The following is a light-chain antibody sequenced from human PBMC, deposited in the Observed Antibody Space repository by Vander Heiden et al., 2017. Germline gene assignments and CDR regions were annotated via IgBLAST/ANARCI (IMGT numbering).Light chain of an antibody. CDR3: QQYSNCPPYT. CDR1: QSVSSN. CDR2: GAS. Sequence: EIVMTQSPATLSVSPGERVTLSCRASQSVSSNLAWYQQKPGQAPSLLIYGASTRATGIPARFSGSGSGTELTLTISSLQSEDFAVYYCQQYSNCPPYTFGQGTKLEIK. J-gene: IGKJ2*01. V-gene: IGKV3-15*01.